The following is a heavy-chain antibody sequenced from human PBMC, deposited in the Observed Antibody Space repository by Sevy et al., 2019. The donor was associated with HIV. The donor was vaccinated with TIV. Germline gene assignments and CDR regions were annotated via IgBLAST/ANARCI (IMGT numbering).Heavy chain of an antibody. D-gene: IGHD4-17*01. CDR1: GFTFSSYA. CDR2: ISYDGSNK. V-gene: IGHV3-30-3*01. J-gene: IGHJ2*01. CDR3: ARVTVTTSWYVDL. Sequence: GGSLRLSCAASGFTFSSYAMHWVRQAPGKGLEWVAVISYDGSNKYYADSVKGRFTISRDNSKNTLYLQMNSLRAEDTAVYYCARVTVTTSWYVDLWGRGTLVTVSS.